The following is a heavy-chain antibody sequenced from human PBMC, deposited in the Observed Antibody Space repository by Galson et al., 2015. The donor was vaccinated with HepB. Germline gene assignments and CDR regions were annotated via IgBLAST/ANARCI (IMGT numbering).Heavy chain of an antibody. CDR1: GGTFNEYT. J-gene: IGHJ5*02. D-gene: IGHD6-19*01. V-gene: IGHV1-69*13. Sequence: SVKVSCKASGGTFNEYTISWVRQAPGQGLEWMGGIILMFGTTNYAQTFQGRVTITADESTTTAYMEMISLRSEDTAVYYCARSSIGWYLSWGQGTLVTVSS. CDR2: IILMFGTT. CDR3: ARSSIGWYLS.